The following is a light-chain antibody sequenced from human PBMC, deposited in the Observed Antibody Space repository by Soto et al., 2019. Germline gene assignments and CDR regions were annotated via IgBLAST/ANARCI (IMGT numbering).Light chain of an antibody. CDR1: SSDVGGYNY. CDR3: CSYAGSPYV. V-gene: IGLV2-11*01. Sequence: QSVLTQPRSVSGSPGQSVTISCTGTSSDVGGYNYVSWYQQHPGKAPKLMIYDVSERPSGVPDRVSGAKSGNTGSLTISGLQAEDEADYYCCSYAGSPYVFGTGTKLTVL. CDR2: DVS. J-gene: IGLJ1*01.